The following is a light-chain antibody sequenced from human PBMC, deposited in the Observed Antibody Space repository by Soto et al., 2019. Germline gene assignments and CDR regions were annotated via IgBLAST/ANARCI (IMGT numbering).Light chain of an antibody. CDR2: KVS. CDR1: QSLVFSDGNTY. J-gene: IGKJ1*01. CDR3: GQFVSSPPRT. Sequence: DVVLTQSPLSLPVTLGQPASISCRSSQSLVFSDGNTYLNWFHQRPGQSPRRLIYKVSNRDSGVPDRFSGSGSGTDFILTISRLEPEDFALYYCGQFVSSPPRTFGQGTKVDIK. V-gene: IGKV2-30*01.